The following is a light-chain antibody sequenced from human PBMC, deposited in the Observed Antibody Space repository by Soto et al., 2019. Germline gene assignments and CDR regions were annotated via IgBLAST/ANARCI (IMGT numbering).Light chain of an antibody. J-gene: IGKJ3*01. CDR3: QQADSFPVT. CDR1: QDISRW. CDR2: GAS. V-gene: IGKV1-12*01. Sequence: DIQMTQSPSFVSASVGDRVTITCRASQDISRWLAWYQHKPGKAPKFLIYGASSLASGVQPRFSGSGSGTEFTLTISSLLPEDFATYYGQQADSFPVTFGTGTKVDFK.